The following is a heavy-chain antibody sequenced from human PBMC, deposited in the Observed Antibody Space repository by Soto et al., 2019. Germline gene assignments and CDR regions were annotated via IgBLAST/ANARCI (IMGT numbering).Heavy chain of an antibody. Sequence: GGSLRLSCAASGFTFSSYAMHWVRQAPGKGLEWVAVISYDGSNKYYADSVKGRFTISRDNSKNTLYLQMNSLRAEDTAVYYCARGGAVAGFNWFVPWGQGTLVTVSS. D-gene: IGHD6-19*01. V-gene: IGHV3-30-3*01. CDR3: ARGGAVAGFNWFVP. CDR2: ISYDGSNK. J-gene: IGHJ5*02. CDR1: GFTFSSYA.